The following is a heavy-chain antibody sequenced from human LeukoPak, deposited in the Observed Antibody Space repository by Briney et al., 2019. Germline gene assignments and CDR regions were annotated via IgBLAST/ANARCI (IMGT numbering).Heavy chain of an antibody. CDR2: IIPIFGTA. Sequence: SVKVSCKASGGTFSSYAISWVRQAPGQGLEWMGGIIPIFGTANYAQKFQGRVTITADESTSTAYMELSSLRSEDTAVYYCARDVGIAVAGGFDYWGQGTLVTVSS. CDR1: GGTFSSYA. CDR3: ARDVGIAVAGGFDY. J-gene: IGHJ4*02. D-gene: IGHD6-19*01. V-gene: IGHV1-69*13.